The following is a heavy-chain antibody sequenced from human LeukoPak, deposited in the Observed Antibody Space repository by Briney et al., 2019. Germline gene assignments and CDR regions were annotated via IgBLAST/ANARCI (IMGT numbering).Heavy chain of an antibody. J-gene: IGHJ4*02. V-gene: IGHV3-21*01. CDR1: GIPFSRYT. Sequence: TGGSLRLSCTVSGIPFSRYTMNWVRQAPGKGLEWVSSIHETSRYMDYADSVRGRFTISRDNARNSLFLQMNGLRADDTAVYYCARMEDSREYSVEVDYWGRGTLVTVSS. CDR2: IHETSRYM. CDR3: ARMEDSREYSVEVDY. D-gene: IGHD3-22*01.